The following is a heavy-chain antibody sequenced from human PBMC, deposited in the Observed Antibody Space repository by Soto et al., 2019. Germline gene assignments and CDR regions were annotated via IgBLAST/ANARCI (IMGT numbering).Heavy chain of an antibody. V-gene: IGHV3-49*04. J-gene: IGHJ4*02. CDR2: IRNKAYGETT. CDR1: GFRFGDYG. Sequence: GSLRLSCTASGFRFGDYGLSWVRQTPGKGLEWISFIRNKAYGETTEYAASVKGRFTISRDNSKAIAYLQMNSLRAEDTAVYFCARETVETGWFDFWGLGILVTVSS. D-gene: IGHD6-19*01. CDR3: ARETVETGWFDF.